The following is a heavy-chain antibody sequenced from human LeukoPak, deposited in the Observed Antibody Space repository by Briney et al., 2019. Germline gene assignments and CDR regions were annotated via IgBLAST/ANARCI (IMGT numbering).Heavy chain of an antibody. D-gene: IGHD2-2*03. Sequence: PSETLSLTCAVYAGSFSDYYWTWIRQPPGKGLEWIGEINHSGNTNYNPSLKSRVTISVDTSKNQFSLKLSSVTAADTAVYYCARDVGYCSSTSCYGNAFDIWGQGTMVTVSS. V-gene: IGHV4-34*01. CDR1: AGSFSDYY. CDR2: INHSGNT. J-gene: IGHJ3*02. CDR3: ARDVGYCSSTSCYGNAFDI.